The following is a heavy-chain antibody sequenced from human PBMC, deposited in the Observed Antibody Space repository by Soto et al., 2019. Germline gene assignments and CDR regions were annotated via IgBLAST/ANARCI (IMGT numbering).Heavy chain of an antibody. CDR2: ISYIGST. J-gene: IGHJ5*02. D-gene: IGHD2-15*01. CDR3: ARAIHGSSQYFNWFDH. Sequence: LSLTCTVSGGSISSGAYFWNWIRQSPGKGLEWLGYISYIGSTYYNPSLKSRLSISRDTSKNQFSLKMTSVIDADTAVYFCARAIHGSSQYFNWFDHWGQGTPLTVSS. CDR1: GGSISSGAYF. V-gene: IGHV4-30-4*01.